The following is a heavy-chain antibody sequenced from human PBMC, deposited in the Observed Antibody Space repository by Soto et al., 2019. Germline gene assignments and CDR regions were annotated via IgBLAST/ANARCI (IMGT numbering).Heavy chain of an antibody. V-gene: IGHV4-34*01. CDR1: GGSVSGYD. CDR2: INHSGSS. D-gene: IGHD2-8*02. J-gene: IGHJ4*02. CDR3: ARDKITGLFDY. Sequence: PSETLSLTCAVYGGSVSGYDWTWIRQPPVTGLEWIGEINHSGSSNYNPSLKSRVTISVDTSKNQFSLKLTSVTAADTAVYYCARDKITGLFDYWGQGTLVTVSS.